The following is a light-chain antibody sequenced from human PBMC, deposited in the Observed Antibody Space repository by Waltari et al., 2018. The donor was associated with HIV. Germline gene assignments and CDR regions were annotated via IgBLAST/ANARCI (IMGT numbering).Light chain of an antibody. J-gene: IGLJ1*01. V-gene: IGLV2-14*03. Sequence: QSALTQPASVSGSPGQSITISCIGTSSDVGGYNYVSWYQQHPGKAPKLMIYDVSNRPSGVSKRFSDSKSGNTASLTISGLQAEDEADYYCSSYTSSSTYVFGTGTKVTVL. CDR3: SSYTSSSTYV. CDR1: SSDVGGYNY. CDR2: DVS.